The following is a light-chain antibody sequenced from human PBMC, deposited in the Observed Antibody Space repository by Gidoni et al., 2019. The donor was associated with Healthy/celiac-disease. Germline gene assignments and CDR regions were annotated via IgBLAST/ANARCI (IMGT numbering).Light chain of an antibody. CDR3: QQYYSTPLT. Sequence: IVMTQSPDSLAVSLGDRATINCKSSQRVLYNSNNKNYLAWYQQKPGQPPKLLIYWASTRESGVPDRFSGSGSGTDFTLTISSLQAEDVAVYYCQQYYSTPLTFGPGTKVDIK. CDR1: QRVLYNSNNKNY. V-gene: IGKV4-1*01. CDR2: WAS. J-gene: IGKJ3*01.